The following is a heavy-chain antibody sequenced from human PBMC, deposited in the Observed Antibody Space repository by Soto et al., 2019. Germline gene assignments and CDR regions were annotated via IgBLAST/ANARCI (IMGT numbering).Heavy chain of an antibody. Sequence: GSVKVSCKASGYTFTSYYIHWVRQGPGQGLEWMGIINPSGGSTSYAQKFQGRVTMTRDTSTSTVYMELSSLRSEDTAVYYCARATSIAAAGTADAFDIWGQGTLVTVSS. V-gene: IGHV1-46*01. CDR2: INPSGGST. CDR1: GYTFTSYY. CDR3: ARATSIAAAGTADAFDI. D-gene: IGHD6-13*01. J-gene: IGHJ3*02.